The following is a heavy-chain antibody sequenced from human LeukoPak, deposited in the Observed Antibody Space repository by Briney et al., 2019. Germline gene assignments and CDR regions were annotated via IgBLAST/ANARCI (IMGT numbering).Heavy chain of an antibody. CDR2: ISSSSDYI. J-gene: IGHJ5*02. Sequence: GGSLRLSCAASGFSFISFSMSWVRQAPGKGLEWVSSISSSSDYIYYADSMKGRFTISRDNAKRSLFLQMNSLRADDTAVYYCARGATTTRFGRFDPWGQGTLVTVSS. CDR1: GFSFISFS. D-gene: IGHD3-9*01. V-gene: IGHV3-21*01. CDR3: ARGATTTRFGRFDP.